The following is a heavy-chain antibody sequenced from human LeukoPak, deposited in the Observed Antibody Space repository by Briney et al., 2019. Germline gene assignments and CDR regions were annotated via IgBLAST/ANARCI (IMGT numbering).Heavy chain of an antibody. Sequence: SETLSLTCSVSGGSIRSESYYWSWIRQPAGKGLEWIGRIYSSGSSKFNPSLKSRVTISIDTSKNQFSLNLSSVTAADTAVYYCARDMMGSGWNDAFDIWGQGTMVTVSS. CDR1: GGSIRSESYY. J-gene: IGHJ3*02. CDR2: IYSSGSS. CDR3: ARDMMGSGWNDAFDI. V-gene: IGHV4-61*02. D-gene: IGHD6-19*01.